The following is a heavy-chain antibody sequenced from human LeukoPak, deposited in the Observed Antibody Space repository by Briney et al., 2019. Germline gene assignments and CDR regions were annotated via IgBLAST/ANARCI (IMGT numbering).Heavy chain of an antibody. CDR1: GFTFDDYG. J-gene: IGHJ1*01. CDR2: INWNGGST. D-gene: IGHD2-21*02. Sequence: PGGSLRLSCAASGFTFDDYGMSWVRQALGKGLEWVSSINWNGGSTGYADSVKGRFTISRDNSKNTLYLQMNSLRAEDTAVYYCAKDHSDTYCGGDCYPEYFQHWGQGTLVTVSS. CDR3: AKDHSDTYCGGDCYPEYFQH. V-gene: IGHV3-20*04.